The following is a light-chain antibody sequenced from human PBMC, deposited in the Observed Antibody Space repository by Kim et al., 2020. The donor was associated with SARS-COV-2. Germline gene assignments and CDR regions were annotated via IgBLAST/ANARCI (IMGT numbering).Light chain of an antibody. V-gene: IGLV3-21*04. CDR3: QVWDSSSDHWV. J-gene: IGLJ3*02. Sequence: SYELTQPPLVSVAPGETARITCGGNNIGSKSVHWYQQKPGQAPVLVIYYDSDRPSGIPERFSGSNSGNTATLTISRVEAGDEADYYCQVWDSSSDHWVFGGGTKLTVL. CDR1: NIGSKS. CDR2: YDS.